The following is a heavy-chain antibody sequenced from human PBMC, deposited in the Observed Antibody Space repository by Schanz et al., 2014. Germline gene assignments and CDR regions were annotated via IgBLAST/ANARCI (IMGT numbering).Heavy chain of an antibody. Sequence: EVQLVESGGGLVKPGGFLRLSCAASGFTFSDAWMSWVRQAPGEGLEWVGRIKSKFDGATADYVAPVKGRFSISREDSTSTLYRQMSSLKMEDTAVYYCTTGQLRSGGEFDLWGQGALVTVSS. CDR2: IKSKFDGATA. CDR3: TTGQLRSGGEFDL. V-gene: IGHV3-15*01. CDR1: GFTFSDAW. D-gene: IGHD3-10*01. J-gene: IGHJ5*02.